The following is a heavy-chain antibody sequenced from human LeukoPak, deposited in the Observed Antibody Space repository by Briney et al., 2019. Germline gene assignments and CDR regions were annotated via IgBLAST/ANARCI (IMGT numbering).Heavy chain of an antibody. CDR2: ISSSSNHI. Sequence: GESLRVSCAAPGFTFNHYYIKSVRQAPGKGLEWVSSISSSSNHIYYADSLKGRFTISRDNAKNSLYLQMNSLRAEDTAVYYCARVSNADGGYIAYCRQGTLVTVSS. CDR3: ARVSNADGGYIAY. V-gene: IGHV3-21*01. CDR1: GFTFNHYY. D-gene: IGHD2-15*01. J-gene: IGHJ4*02.